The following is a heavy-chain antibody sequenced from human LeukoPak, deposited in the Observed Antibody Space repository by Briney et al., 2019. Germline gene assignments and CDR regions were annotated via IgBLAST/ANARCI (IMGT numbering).Heavy chain of an antibody. D-gene: IGHD6-13*01. V-gene: IGHV4-34*01. CDR1: GGSFSDYY. J-gene: IGHJ6*02. CDR3: ASRGKTSRNSWYLRSGMDV. Sequence: SETLSLTCAVSGGSFSDYYWSWIRQPPGKGLEWIGEISHSGSTNYNPSLESRVAISVDTSKNQFSLNLRSVTAADTAIYYCASRGKTSRNSWYLRSGMDVWGQGTTVTVSS. CDR2: ISHSGST.